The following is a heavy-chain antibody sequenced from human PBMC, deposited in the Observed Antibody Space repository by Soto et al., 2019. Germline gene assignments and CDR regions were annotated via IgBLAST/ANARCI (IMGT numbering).Heavy chain of an antibody. CDR1: GGSFSGYY. Sequence: QVQLQQWGAGLLKPSETLSLTCAVYGGSFSGYYWTWIRQPPGTGLEWIGEINHSGSTNYNPSLKRQVNIYVDTSKHQFSLKLTSVTAAGTAVSSCARGNITGLFDYWGQGTLVTVSS. J-gene: IGHJ4*02. CDR2: INHSGST. CDR3: ARGNITGLFDY. V-gene: IGHV4-34*01. D-gene: IGHD2-8*02.